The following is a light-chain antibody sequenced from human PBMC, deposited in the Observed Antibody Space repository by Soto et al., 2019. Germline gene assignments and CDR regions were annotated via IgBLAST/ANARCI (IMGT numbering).Light chain of an antibody. Sequence: ELVLTQSPGTLSLSPGERATLSCRASQSVSSSYLAWYQQKPGQAPRLLIYVASSRATGIPDRFSGGGSWTDFTVNTTTLETEDFAVDDCQQYCCPPFTFGPGTKVYVK. V-gene: IGKV3-20*01. CDR1: QSVSSSY. CDR2: VAS. J-gene: IGKJ3*01. CDR3: QQYCCPPFT.